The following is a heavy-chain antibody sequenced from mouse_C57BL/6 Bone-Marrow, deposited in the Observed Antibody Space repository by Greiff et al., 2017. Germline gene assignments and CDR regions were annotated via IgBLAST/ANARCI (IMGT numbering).Heavy chain of an antibody. CDR1: GYTFTSYY. Sequence: VQLQQSGPELVKPGASVSISCKASGYTFTSYYIHWVKQRPGQGLEWIGWIYPGNVNTKYNEKFKGKATLTADKSSSTAYMQLSSLTSEDSAVYFCARDWDYYAMDYWGQGTSVTVSS. V-gene: IGHV1S56*01. CDR2: IYPGNVNT. J-gene: IGHJ4*01. D-gene: IGHD4-1*01. CDR3: ARDWDYYAMDY.